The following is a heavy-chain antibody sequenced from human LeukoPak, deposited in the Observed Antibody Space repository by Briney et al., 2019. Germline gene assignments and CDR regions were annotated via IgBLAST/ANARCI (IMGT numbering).Heavy chain of an antibody. V-gene: IGHV3-30*04. Sequence: GGSLRLSCEASGFNFHNFAMHWVRQAPGKGLEWVAVISNDERNKYYTDSAKGRFTISRDNSKNTLYLQMNSLRAEDTAVYYCAMVLWFGELLPPRHWGQGTLVTVSS. CDR1: GFNFHNFA. CDR3: AMVLWFGELLPPRH. CDR2: ISNDERNK. J-gene: IGHJ4*02. D-gene: IGHD3-10*01.